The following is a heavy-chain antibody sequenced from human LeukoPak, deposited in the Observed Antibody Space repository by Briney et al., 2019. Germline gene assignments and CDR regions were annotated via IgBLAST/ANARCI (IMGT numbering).Heavy chain of an antibody. J-gene: IGHJ5*02. D-gene: IGHD2-2*01. CDR1: GGAFSGYY. Sequence: SETLSLTCAAYGGAFSGYYWSWIRQAPGKGLEWIGGINHNGSTNYNPSLKSRVTISVDTSKNQSSLKLSSVTAADTAVYYCARGDIVVVPAANRLNWFDPWGQGTLVTVSS. V-gene: IGHV4-34*01. CDR3: ARGDIVVVPAANRLNWFDP. CDR2: INHNGST.